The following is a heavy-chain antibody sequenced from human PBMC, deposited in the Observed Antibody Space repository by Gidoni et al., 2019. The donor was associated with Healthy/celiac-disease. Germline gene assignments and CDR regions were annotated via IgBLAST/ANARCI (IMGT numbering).Heavy chain of an antibody. V-gene: IGHV4-39*01. J-gene: IGHJ4*02. Sequence: QLQLQESGPGLVKPSETLSLTCTVSAGPISSSSYYLGWIRQPPGKGLEWIGSIYYSGSTYYNPSLKSRVTISVDTSKNQFSLRLSSVTAADTAVYYCASPLLGYCSGGSCYSGGYYFDYWGQGTLVTVSS. D-gene: IGHD2-15*01. CDR1: AGPISSSSYY. CDR2: IYYSGST. CDR3: ASPLLGYCSGGSCYSGGYYFDY.